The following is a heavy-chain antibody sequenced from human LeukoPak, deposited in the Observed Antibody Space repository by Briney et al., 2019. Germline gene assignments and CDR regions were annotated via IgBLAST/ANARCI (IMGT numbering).Heavy chain of an antibody. CDR2: ISYDGSNK. CDR3: LREPDQQEFDY. Sequence: PGRSLRLSCAASGFTFISYAMHWVRQAPGKGLEWVAVISYDGSNKYYADSVKGRFTISIDNSKNALYLQMNSLRAEVMALYYCLREPDQQEFDYWGEGTLVTVSS. D-gene: IGHD1/OR15-1a*01. CDR1: GFTFISYA. J-gene: IGHJ4*02. V-gene: IGHV3-30*04.